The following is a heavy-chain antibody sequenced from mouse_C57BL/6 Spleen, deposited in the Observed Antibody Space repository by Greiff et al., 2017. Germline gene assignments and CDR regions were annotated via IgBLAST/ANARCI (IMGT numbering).Heavy chain of an antibody. CDR2: IYPGSGST. CDR1: GYTFTSYW. V-gene: IGHV1-55*01. J-gene: IGHJ2*01. Sequence: QVQLQQSGAELVKPGASVKMSCKASGYTFTSYWITWVKQRPGQGLEWIGDIYPGSGSTNYNEKFKSKATLTVDTSSSTAYMQLSSLTSEDSAVYYCARKFITTVNHYYFDYWGQGTTLTVSS. D-gene: IGHD1-1*01. CDR3: ARKFITTVNHYYFDY.